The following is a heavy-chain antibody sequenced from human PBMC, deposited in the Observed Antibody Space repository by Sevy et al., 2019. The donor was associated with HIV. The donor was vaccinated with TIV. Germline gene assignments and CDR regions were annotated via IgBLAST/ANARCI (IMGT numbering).Heavy chain of an antibody. J-gene: IGHJ6*02. CDR2: ILHDGSYR. V-gene: IGHV3-30*18. Sequence: GGSLRLSCAASGFTFSSYDMHWVRQAPGKGLEWVAIILHDGSYREYVDSVRGRFTMSRDNSKNTMYLQMNGLSIEDTAVYYGAKNRLPGGSYFSSHGLDVWGRGTTVTVSS. D-gene: IGHD3-10*01. CDR1: GFTFSSYD. CDR3: AKNRLPGGSYFSSHGLDV.